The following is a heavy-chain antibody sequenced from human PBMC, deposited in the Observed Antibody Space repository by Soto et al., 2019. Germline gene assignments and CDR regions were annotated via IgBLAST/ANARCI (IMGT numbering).Heavy chain of an antibody. D-gene: IGHD3-22*01. V-gene: IGHV2-5*02. CDR3: AHRRGNYDSSGYWFDP. Sequence: QITLKESGPTLVKPTQTLTLTCTFSGFSLSTSGVGVGWIRQPPGKALEWLALIYWDDDKRYSPSLKSRLTITKDTSKNQVVLTMTNMDSLDTATYYCAHRRGNYDSSGYWFDPWSQGTLVTVSS. CDR2: IYWDDDK. CDR1: GFSLSTSGVG. J-gene: IGHJ5*02.